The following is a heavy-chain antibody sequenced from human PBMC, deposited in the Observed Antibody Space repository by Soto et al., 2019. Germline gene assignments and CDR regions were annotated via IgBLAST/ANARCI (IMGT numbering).Heavy chain of an antibody. V-gene: IGHV4-34*01. CDR1: GGSLSGYY. J-gene: IGHJ6*02. CDR2: INHSGST. CDR3: ARGQLSSIAARRSYYYYGMDV. Sequence: PSETLSLTCAVYGGSLSGYYWSWIRQPPGKGLEWIGEINHSGSTNYNPSLKSRVTISVDTSKSQFSLKLSSVTAADTAVYYCARGQLSSIAARRSYYYYGMDVWGQGTTVTVSS. D-gene: IGHD6-6*01.